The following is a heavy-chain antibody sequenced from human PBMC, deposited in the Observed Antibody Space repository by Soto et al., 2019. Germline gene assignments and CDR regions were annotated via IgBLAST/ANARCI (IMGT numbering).Heavy chain of an antibody. CDR1: GFTFSTYW. J-gene: IGHJ5*02. Sequence: GGSLRLSCAASGFTFSTYWMSWVRQAPGKGLEWLAHISQDGSEKNYVDSVKGRFTIFRDNAKSSLYLQIDSLRAEDTAIYYCARDTEGARFDPWGQGTLVTVSS. CDR3: ARDTEGARFDP. D-gene: IGHD1-26*01. V-gene: IGHV3-7*01. CDR2: ISQDGSEK.